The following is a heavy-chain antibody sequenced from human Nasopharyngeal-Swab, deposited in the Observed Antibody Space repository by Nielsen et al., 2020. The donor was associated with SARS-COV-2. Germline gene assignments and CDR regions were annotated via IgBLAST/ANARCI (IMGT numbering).Heavy chain of an antibody. Sequence: WIRQPPGKGLEWIGYIYHTGTTSYNPSLKSRVIISIDTSKNQFSVKLSSVTAADTAVYYCAVILYESSGYWVDYWGQGTLVTVSS. J-gene: IGHJ4*02. CDR2: IYHTGTT. D-gene: IGHD3-22*01. V-gene: IGHV4-59*01. CDR3: AVILYESSGYWVDY.